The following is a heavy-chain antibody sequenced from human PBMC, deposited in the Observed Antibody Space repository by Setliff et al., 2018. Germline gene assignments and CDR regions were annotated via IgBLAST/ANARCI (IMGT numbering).Heavy chain of an antibody. D-gene: IGHD3-3*01. Sequence: PSETLSLTCTVSGGSISSYYWSWIRQPPGKGLEWIGHVHTDGSTNYNPSLKSRVTISVDTSNNQFSLNLRSVTAADAAIYYCTRSSNFWNGYLFDWWGQGSQVTVSS. V-gene: IGHV4-4*08. CDR1: GGSISSYY. CDR3: TRSSNFWNGYLFDW. CDR2: VHTDGST. J-gene: IGHJ4*02.